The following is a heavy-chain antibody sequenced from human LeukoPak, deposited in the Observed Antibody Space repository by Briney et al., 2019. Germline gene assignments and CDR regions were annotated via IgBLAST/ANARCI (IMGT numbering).Heavy chain of an antibody. CDR2: IIPIFGTA. D-gene: IGHD2-2*02. Sequence: SVKVSCKASGGTFGSYAISWVRQAPGQGLEWMGGIIPIFGTANYAQKFQGRVTITADESTSTAYMELSSLRSEDTAVYYCARPYCSSTSCYKGNWFDPWGQGTLVTVSS. J-gene: IGHJ5*02. CDR3: ARPYCSSTSCYKGNWFDP. CDR1: GGTFGSYA. V-gene: IGHV1-69*13.